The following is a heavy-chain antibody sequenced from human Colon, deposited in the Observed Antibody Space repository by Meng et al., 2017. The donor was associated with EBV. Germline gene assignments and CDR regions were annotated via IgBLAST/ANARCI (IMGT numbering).Heavy chain of an antibody. CDR1: GGSISSGGYS. CDR2: IYYSGSA. Sequence: QLQLQESGSGLVKPSETLSLTCAVSGGSISSGGYSWHWIRPPPGKGLQWIGYIYYSGSAFYTPSLKSRVTLSVDRSKNQFSLNLSSVTAADTAVYYCARGAYFDYWGQGTLVTVSS. J-gene: IGHJ4*02. V-gene: IGHV4-30-2*01. CDR3: ARGAYFDY.